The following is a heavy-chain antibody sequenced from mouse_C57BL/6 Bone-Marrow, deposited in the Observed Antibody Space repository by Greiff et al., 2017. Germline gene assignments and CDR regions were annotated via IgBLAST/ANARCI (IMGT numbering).Heavy chain of an antibody. V-gene: IGHV3-8*01. CDR1: GYSITSDY. D-gene: IGHD2-10*02. Sequence: EVKLMESGPGLAKPSQTLSLTCSVTGYSITSDYWNWIRKFPGNKLEYMGYISYSGSTYYNPSLHSRISITRDTSKNQYYLQFKSVTTVDTATYDSAKRGYGKELYYCDYWGQGTTLTVSS. CDR3: AKRGYGKELYYCDY. CDR2: ISYSGST. J-gene: IGHJ2*01.